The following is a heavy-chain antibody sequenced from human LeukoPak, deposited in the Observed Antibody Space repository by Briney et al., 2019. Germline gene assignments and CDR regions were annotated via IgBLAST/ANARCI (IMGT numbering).Heavy chain of an antibody. CDR1: GFTFSSYA. V-gene: IGHV3-23*01. D-gene: IGHD3-10*01. CDR2: ISGSGGST. CDR3: ARVLLWFGESAEYGMDV. Sequence: GGSLRLSCAASGFTFSSYAMSWVRQAPGKGLEWVSAISGSGGSTYYADSVKGRFTISRDNSKNTLYLQMNSLRAEDTAVYYCARVLLWFGESAEYGMDVWGKGTTVTVSS. J-gene: IGHJ6*04.